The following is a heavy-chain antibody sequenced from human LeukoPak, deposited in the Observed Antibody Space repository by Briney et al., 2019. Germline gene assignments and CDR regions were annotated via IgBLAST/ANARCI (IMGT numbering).Heavy chain of an antibody. CDR3: ARWLSSGYYVLDY. Sequence: GGSLRLSCAASGFTFSSYSMNWVRQAPGKGLEWVSSISSSSSYIYYADSVKGRFTISRENAKNSLYLQMNSLRAEDTAVYYCARWLSSGYYVLDYWGQGTLVTVSS. J-gene: IGHJ4*02. V-gene: IGHV3-21*01. CDR1: GFTFSSYS. D-gene: IGHD3-22*01. CDR2: ISSSSSYI.